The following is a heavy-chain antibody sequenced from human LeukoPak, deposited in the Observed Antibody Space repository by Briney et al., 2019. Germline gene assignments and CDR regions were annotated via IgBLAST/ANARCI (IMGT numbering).Heavy chain of an antibody. D-gene: IGHD2/OR15-2a*01. CDR1: GFTFSSYV. CDR3: ARSRAGPTFYDAFGI. J-gene: IGHJ3*02. V-gene: IGHV3-64*01. Sequence: GGSLRLSCAASGFTFSSYVMHWVRQAPGKGLEYVSAISSNGDSTSYANSVKGRFTISRDNSKNTLYLKMGSVRAEDMAVYYCARSRAGPTFYDAFGIWGQGTMVTVSS. CDR2: ISSNGDST.